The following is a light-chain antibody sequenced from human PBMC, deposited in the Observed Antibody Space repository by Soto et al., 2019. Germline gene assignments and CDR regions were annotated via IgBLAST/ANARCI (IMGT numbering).Light chain of an antibody. V-gene: IGKV3-20*01. J-gene: IGKJ1*01. CDR1: QSVRSNY. CDR2: GAS. Sequence: IVLTQSPGTLSLSPGERATLSCRASQSVRSNYLAWYQQKPGQAPRLLIYGASSRATGIPDRFSGSGSGTDFTLTISRLEPEDSAVYYGHQYLNSPWTFGQGTKVDI. CDR3: HQYLNSPWT.